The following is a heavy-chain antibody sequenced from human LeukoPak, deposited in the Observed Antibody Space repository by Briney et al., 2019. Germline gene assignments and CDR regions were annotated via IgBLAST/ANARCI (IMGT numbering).Heavy chain of an antibody. V-gene: IGHV3-9*03. CDR2: ISWNSGSI. CDR1: GFTFNDYA. J-gene: IGHJ3*02. Sequence: GRSLKLSCAASGFTFNDYAMHWVRQAPGKGLEWVSGISWNSGSIGYADSVKGRFTISRDKAKNSLYLQMNSLRVEDMALYYCAKGRSGIYEQVGFDIWGQGTMVTVSS. D-gene: IGHD1-26*01. CDR3: AKGRSGIYEQVGFDI.